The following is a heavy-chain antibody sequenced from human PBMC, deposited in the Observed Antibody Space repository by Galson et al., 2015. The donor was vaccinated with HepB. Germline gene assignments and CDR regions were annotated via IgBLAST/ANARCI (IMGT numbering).Heavy chain of an antibody. V-gene: IGHV4-59*01. CDR1: GGSISSYY. Sequence: ETLSLTCTVSGGSISSYYWSWIRQPPGKGLEWIGYIYYSGSTNYNPSLKSRVTISVDTSKNQFSLKLSSVTAADTAVYYCARGGLAAAMAPYYFDYWGQGTLVTVSS. J-gene: IGHJ4*02. CDR3: ARGGLAAAMAPYYFDY. D-gene: IGHD6-25*01. CDR2: IYYSGST.